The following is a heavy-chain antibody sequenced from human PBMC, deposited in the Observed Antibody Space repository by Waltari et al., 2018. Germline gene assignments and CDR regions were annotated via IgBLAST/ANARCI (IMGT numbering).Heavy chain of an antibody. Sequence: QVQLQESGPGLVKPSETLSLTCTVPGGSISSHYWSWIRQPPGKGLEWIGYIYYSGSTNYNPSLKSRVTISVDTSKNQFSLKLSSVTAADTAVYYCASFLSTPYHFLDYWGQGTLVTVSS. D-gene: IGHD2-15*01. CDR1: GGSISSHY. CDR3: ASFLSTPYHFLDY. J-gene: IGHJ4*02. V-gene: IGHV4-59*11. CDR2: IYYSGST.